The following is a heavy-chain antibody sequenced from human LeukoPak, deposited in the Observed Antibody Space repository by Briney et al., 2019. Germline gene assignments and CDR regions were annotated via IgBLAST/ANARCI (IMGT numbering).Heavy chain of an antibody. CDR3: ARVSAIQLWLHYFDY. V-gene: IGHV4-38-2*02. CDR1: GDSISSDY. J-gene: IGHJ4*02. CDR2: IYHSGST. Sequence: SETLSLTCNVSGDSISSDYWSWIRQPPGKGLEWIGSIYHSGSTYYNPSLKSRVTISVDTSKNQFSLKLSSVTAADTAVYYCARVSAIQLWLHYFDYWGQGTLVTVSS. D-gene: IGHD5-18*01.